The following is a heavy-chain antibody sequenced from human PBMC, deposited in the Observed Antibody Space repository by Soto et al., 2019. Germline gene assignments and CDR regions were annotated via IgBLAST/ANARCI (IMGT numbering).Heavy chain of an antibody. J-gene: IGHJ5*02. CDR2: ILPIFGTT. CDR3: AKDGGADGYFGNWLDP. V-gene: IGHV1-69*15. CDR1: GGTFSTYA. Sequence: QVQLVQSGAEVKKPGSSVKVSCKASGGTFSTYAITWVRQAPGQGLEWVARILPIFGTTNVAEKFQGRVTITADESTTTAYMELSGLRSDDTAVYYCAKDGGADGYFGNWLDPWGQGTLVTVSS. D-gene: IGHD5-12*01.